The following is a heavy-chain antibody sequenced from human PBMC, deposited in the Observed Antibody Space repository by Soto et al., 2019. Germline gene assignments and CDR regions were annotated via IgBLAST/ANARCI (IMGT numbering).Heavy chain of an antibody. D-gene: IGHD3-9*01. CDR1: GVSITPYF. J-gene: IGHJ2*01. V-gene: IGHV4-4*07. CDR2: IYASGRT. Sequence: SETLSLTCTVSGVSITPYFCIFIRQPSGEAPEWLGHIYASGRTTYNPSLKSRVTMFVSQTQVSLRLTSVTAADTAVYYCARHFDVDPSLDHYYFDLWGRGALVTVSS. CDR3: ARHFDVDPSLDHYYFDL.